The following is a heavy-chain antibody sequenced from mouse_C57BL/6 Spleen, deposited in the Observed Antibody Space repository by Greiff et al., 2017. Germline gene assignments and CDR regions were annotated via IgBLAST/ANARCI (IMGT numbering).Heavy chain of an antibody. CDR3: GYGYGEAAWFAY. J-gene: IGHJ3*01. Sequence: VQLQQSGPELVKPGASVKISCKASGYSFTDYNMNWVKQSNGKSLEWIGVINPNYGTTSYNQKFKGKATLTVDQSSSTAYMQLNSLTSEDSAVXYCGYGYGEAAWFAYWGQGTLVTVSA. CDR1: GYSFTDYN. V-gene: IGHV1-39*01. D-gene: IGHD2-2*01. CDR2: INPNYGTT.